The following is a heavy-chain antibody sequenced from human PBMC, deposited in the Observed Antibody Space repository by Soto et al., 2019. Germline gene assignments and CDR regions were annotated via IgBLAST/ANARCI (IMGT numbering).Heavy chain of an antibody. V-gene: IGHV2-5*02. D-gene: IGHD2-2*01. CDR3: AHRRSSSSTYYSDH. J-gene: IGHJ4*02. Sequence: GSGLRGEPTQTLTLTCTFSGFSLTTSGVGVGWIRQPPGKALEWVALIYWDDDKRYSPSLKSRLTITKATSKNQVVLTMTNVDPVDTATYYCAHRRSSSSTYYSDHWGQGPRVTVAS. CDR1: GFSLTTSGVG. CDR2: IYWDDDK.